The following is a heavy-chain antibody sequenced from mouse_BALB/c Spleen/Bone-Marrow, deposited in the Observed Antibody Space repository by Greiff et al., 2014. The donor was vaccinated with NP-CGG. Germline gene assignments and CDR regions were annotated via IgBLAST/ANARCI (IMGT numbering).Heavy chain of an antibody. Sequence: VQLVESGPGLVAPSQSLSITCTISGFSLTSYGVRWVRQPPGKGLEWLVVIWSDGSTTYNSALKSRLSISKDNSKSQVFLKMNSLQTDDTAMYYCARHYGSSLYAMDYWGQGTSVTVSS. J-gene: IGHJ4*01. CDR1: GFSLTSYG. D-gene: IGHD1-1*01. CDR3: ARHYGSSLYAMDY. V-gene: IGHV2-6-1*01. CDR2: IWSDGST.